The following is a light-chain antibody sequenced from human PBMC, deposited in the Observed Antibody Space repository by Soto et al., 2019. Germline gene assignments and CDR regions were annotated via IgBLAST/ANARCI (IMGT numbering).Light chain of an antibody. CDR2: GAS. V-gene: IGKV3D-15*01. CDR3: QQYNNWPPIT. J-gene: IGKJ5*01. Sequence: TVMTPSPGTLSLSPGEIATLSWWASQSVSSKLAWYQQKPGQAPRLLIYGASTRATGIPARFSGSGSGTEFTLSISSLQSEDSAVYYCQQYNNWPPITFGQGTRLEIK. CDR1: QSVSSK.